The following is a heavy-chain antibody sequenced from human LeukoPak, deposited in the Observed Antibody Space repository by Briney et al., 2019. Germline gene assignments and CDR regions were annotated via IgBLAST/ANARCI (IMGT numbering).Heavy chain of an antibody. Sequence: GGSLRLSCAASGFTFSSYSMNWVRPAPGKGLEWVSSISSSSSYIYYADSVKGRFTISRDNAKNSLYLQMNSLRAEDTAVYYCARDLPYEAVAGHCAFDIWGQGTMVTVSS. J-gene: IGHJ3*02. D-gene: IGHD6-19*01. CDR3: ARDLPYEAVAGHCAFDI. CDR1: GFTFSSYS. CDR2: ISSSSSYI. V-gene: IGHV3-21*01.